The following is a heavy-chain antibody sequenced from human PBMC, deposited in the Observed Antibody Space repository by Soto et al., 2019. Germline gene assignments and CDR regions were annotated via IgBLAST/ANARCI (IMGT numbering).Heavy chain of an antibody. Sequence: GESLKISCKGSGYSFTSYWISWVRQMPGKGLEWMGRIDPSDSYTNYSPSFQGHVTISADKSISTAYLQWSSLKASDTAMYYCARPVRGNGSGSYHPYGMDVWGQGTTVTVSS. CDR1: GYSFTSYW. CDR3: ARPVRGNGSGSYHPYGMDV. D-gene: IGHD3-10*01. CDR2: IDPSDSYT. J-gene: IGHJ6*02. V-gene: IGHV5-10-1*01.